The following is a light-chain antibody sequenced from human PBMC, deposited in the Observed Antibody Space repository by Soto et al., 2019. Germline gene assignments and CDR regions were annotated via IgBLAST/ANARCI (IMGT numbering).Light chain of an antibody. J-gene: IGLJ1*01. V-gene: IGLV2-23*02. Sequence: QSVLTQPASVSGSPGQSITISCTGTSSVVGSYNLVSWYQQHLGKAPKLMIYEVSKRPSGVSNRFSGSKSGNTASLTISGLQAEDEADYYCCSYAGSSTYVFGTGTKVTVL. CDR2: EVS. CDR1: SSVVGSYNL. CDR3: CSYAGSSTYV.